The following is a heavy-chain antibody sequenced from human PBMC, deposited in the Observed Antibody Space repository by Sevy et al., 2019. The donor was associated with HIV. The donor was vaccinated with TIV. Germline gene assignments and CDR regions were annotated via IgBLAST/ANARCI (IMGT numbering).Heavy chain of an antibody. V-gene: IGHV3-30*02. CDR3: AKDTIFGVVITIWDYYYYGMDV. J-gene: IGHJ6*02. D-gene: IGHD3-3*01. CDR1: GFTFSSYG. Sequence: GGSLRLSCAASGFTFSSYGMHWVRQAPGKGLEWVAFIQYDGSNKYYADSVKGRFTISRDNSKNTLYLQMNSLRAEDTAVYYCAKDTIFGVVITIWDYYYYGMDVWGQGTTVTVSS. CDR2: IQYDGSNK.